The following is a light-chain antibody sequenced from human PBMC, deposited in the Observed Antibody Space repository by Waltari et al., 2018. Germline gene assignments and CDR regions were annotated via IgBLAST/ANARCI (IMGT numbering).Light chain of an antibody. CDR3: SSYAGDITLL. J-gene: IGLJ1*01. CDR1: SSAFGGYNY. CDR2: EVS. Sequence: QSALTQPATVSGSPGQSITISCTGTSSAFGGYNYVSWYQQQPGKAPKLIISEVSNRPSGLSTRFSGSKSGNTASLTISGLQTEDEADYYCSSYAGDITLLFGTGTKVSVL. V-gene: IGLV2-14*01.